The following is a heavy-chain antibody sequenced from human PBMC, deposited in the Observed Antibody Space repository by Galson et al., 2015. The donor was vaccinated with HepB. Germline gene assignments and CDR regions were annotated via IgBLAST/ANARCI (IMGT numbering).Heavy chain of an antibody. CDR3: ASQARPGGNNHRGSGY. D-gene: IGHD4-23*01. CDR2: IIPIFGTA. V-gene: IGHV1-69*06. Sequence: SVKVSCKASGGTFSSYAISWVRQAPGQGLEWMGGIIPIFGTANYAQKFQGRVTITADKSTSTAYMELSSLRSEDTAVYYCASQARPGGNNHRGSGYWGQGTLVTVSS. CDR1: GGTFSSYA. J-gene: IGHJ4*02.